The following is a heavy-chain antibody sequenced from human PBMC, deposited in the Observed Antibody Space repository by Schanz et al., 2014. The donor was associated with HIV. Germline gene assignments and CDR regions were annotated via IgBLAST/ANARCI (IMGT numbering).Heavy chain of an antibody. V-gene: IGHV3-53*05. CDR1: GFTVSSIY. D-gene: IGHD1-26*01. Sequence: EVQLVETGGRLIQPGGSLRLSCAASGFTVSSIYMSWVRQAPGRGLEWVSVIYSGGTTYYADSVKGRFTISRDDSRNTLFLQMNSLRAADTAIYYCARERVGAIDCWGQGTLVTVSS. CDR3: ARERVGAIDC. CDR2: IYSGGTT. J-gene: IGHJ4*02.